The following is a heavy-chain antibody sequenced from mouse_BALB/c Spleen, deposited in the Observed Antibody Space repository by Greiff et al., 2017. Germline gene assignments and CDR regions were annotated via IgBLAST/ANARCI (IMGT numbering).Heavy chain of an antibody. CDR2: IDPANGNT. D-gene: IGHD1-2*01. J-gene: IGHJ4*01. V-gene: IGHV14-3*02. CDR3: AVPLLRLRDYYAMDY. CDR1: GFNIKDTY. Sequence: VQLQQSGAELVKPGASVKLSCTASGFNIKDTYMHWVKQRPEQGLEWIGRIDPANGNTKYDPKFQGKATITADTSSNTAYLQLSSLTSEDTAVYYCAVPLLRLRDYYAMDYWGQGTSVTVSS.